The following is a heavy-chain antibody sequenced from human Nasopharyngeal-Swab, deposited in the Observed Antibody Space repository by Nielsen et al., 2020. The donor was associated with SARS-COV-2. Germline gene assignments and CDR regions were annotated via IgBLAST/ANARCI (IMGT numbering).Heavy chain of an antibody. D-gene: IGHD3-16*01. CDR3: AKDYVRIEAATMGS. V-gene: IGHV3-23*01. CDR1: GFTFSSYA. CDR2: ISGSGGST. J-gene: IGHJ5*02. Sequence: GESLKISCAASGFTFSSYAMSWVRQAPGKGLEWVSAISGSGGSTYYADSVKGRFTISRGNSKNTLYLQMNSLRAEDTAVYYCAKDYVRIEAATMGSWGQGTLVTVSS.